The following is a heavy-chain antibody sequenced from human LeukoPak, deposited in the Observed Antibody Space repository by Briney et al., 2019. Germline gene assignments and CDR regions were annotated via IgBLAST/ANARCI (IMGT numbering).Heavy chain of an antibody. Sequence: RQSLRLSCAASGLIFSNYGMHCVRQAPGKRLEWVAVTSYDGNNKDYRDSVRDRFTISRDNSKNTVYLLMNSLRVADTAVYYCAKDRIGVAAPKAYFDYWGQGTLVTVSS. J-gene: IGHJ4*02. CDR1: GLIFSNYG. V-gene: IGHV3-30*18. CDR3: AKDRIGVAAPKAYFDY. D-gene: IGHD6-19*01. CDR2: TSYDGNNK.